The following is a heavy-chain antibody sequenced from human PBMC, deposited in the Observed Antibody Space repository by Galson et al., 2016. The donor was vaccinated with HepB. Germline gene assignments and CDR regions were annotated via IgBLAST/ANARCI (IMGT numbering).Heavy chain of an antibody. CDR3: ARVGVSANYDFWSGYYGHYGMDV. V-gene: IGHV3-9*01. Sequence: SLRLSCAVSGFTFDDAAMHWVRQAPGKGLEWVSGISWNSGRVGYVDSVKGRFTISRDNAKNSLYLQMNSLRAEDTAVYYWARVGVSANYDFWSGYYGHYGMDVWGQGTTVTVSS. D-gene: IGHD3-3*01. CDR2: ISWNSGRV. CDR1: GFTFDDAA. J-gene: IGHJ6*02.